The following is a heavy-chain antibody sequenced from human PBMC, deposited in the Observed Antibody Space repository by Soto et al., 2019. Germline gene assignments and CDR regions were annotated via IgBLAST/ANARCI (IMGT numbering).Heavy chain of an antibody. V-gene: IGHV4-31*03. J-gene: IGHJ5*02. D-gene: IGHD3-9*01. Sequence: QVQLQESGPRLLKPYQPLSLTSTVSGGSFNTGGYYGGWIRHLPGEGLEWIGHVFYTGTAFYNPSLKSRSAISIDTSANQFFLQMSSVTAADTAIYYCARRLDDTVDTFFNWFDTWGQGILVTVS. CDR3: ARRLDDTVDTFFNWFDT. CDR2: VFYTGTA. CDR1: GGSFNTGGYY.